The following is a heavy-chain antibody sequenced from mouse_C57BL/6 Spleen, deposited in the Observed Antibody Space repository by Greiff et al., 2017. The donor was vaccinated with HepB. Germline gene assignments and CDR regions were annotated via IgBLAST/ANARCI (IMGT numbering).Heavy chain of an antibody. Sequence: VQLQQSGPELVKPGASVKISCKASGYTFTDYYMNWVKQSHGKSLEWIGDINPNNGGTSYNQKFKGKATLTVDKSSSTAYMELRSLTSEDSAVYYCARRGFYYDYDDAMDYWGQGTSVTVSS. CDR3: ARRGFYYDYDDAMDY. CDR2: INPNNGGT. D-gene: IGHD2-4*01. J-gene: IGHJ4*01. V-gene: IGHV1-26*01. CDR1: GYTFTDYY.